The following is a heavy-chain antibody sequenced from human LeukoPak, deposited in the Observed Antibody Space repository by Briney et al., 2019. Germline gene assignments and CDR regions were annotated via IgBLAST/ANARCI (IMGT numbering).Heavy chain of an antibody. D-gene: IGHD3-22*01. CDR1: GFTFSSYG. Sequence: PGGSLRLSWAASGFTFSSYGMHWVREAPGKGLEWVAVIWYDGSNKYYADSVKGRFTISRDNSKNTLYLQMNSLRAEDTAVYYCARDMEARTSPYYDSSGEENYFDYWGQGTLVTDSS. J-gene: IGHJ4*02. V-gene: IGHV3-33*01. CDR2: IWYDGSNK. CDR3: ARDMEARTSPYYDSSGEENYFDY.